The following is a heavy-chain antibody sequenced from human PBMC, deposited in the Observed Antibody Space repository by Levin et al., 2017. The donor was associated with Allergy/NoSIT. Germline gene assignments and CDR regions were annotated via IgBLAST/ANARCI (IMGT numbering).Heavy chain of an antibody. CDR2: IDWDDDK. J-gene: IGHJ4*02. CDR1: GFSLTTSGMC. Sequence: SQTLSLICTFSGFSLTTSGMCVSWIRQPPGNALEWLARIDWDDDKYYSTSLKTRLTISRDTSKNQVVLTMTSMDPVDTATYYCARATNHYYGRGFDYWGQGTPVTVSS. CDR3: ARATNHYYGRGFDY. V-gene: IGHV2-70*11. D-gene: IGHD3-10*01.